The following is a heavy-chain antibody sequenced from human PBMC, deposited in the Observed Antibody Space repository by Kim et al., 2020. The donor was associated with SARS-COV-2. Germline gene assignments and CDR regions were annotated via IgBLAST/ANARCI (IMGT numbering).Heavy chain of an antibody. D-gene: IGHD4-17*01. CDR3: ARAYGDYADYYFDY. J-gene: IGHJ4*02. Sequence: PVKGRYTHSRDNSKNPLDLQMNSLRAEDTAVYYCARAYGDYADYYFDYWGQGTLVTVSS. V-gene: IGHV3-30*01.